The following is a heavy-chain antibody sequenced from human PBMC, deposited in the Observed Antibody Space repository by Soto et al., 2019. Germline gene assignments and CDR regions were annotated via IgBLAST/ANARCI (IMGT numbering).Heavy chain of an antibody. CDR3: ARGIRYYYGMDV. CDR1: GFTFSSYS. J-gene: IGHJ6*02. D-gene: IGHD1-20*01. CDR2: ISSSSSYI. Sequence: GGSLRLSCAASGFTFSSYSMNWVRQAPGKGLEWVSSISSSSSYIYYADSVKGRFTISRDNAKNSLYLQMNSLRAEDTAVYYCARGIRYYYGMDVWGQGTTVTVSS. V-gene: IGHV3-21*01.